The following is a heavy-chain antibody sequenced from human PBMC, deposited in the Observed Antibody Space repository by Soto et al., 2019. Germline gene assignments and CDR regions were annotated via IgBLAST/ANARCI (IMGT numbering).Heavy chain of an antibody. J-gene: IGHJ4*02. Sequence: SETLSLTCSVSGDSINSRYWSWIRQPPGKGLEWIGYIDYVGSTNYAPSLQSRVTMLVDTSKNQVSLKLRYVTAADTAVYYCVRQRGNYFDFWGQGTLVTVSS. CDR1: GDSINSRY. CDR3: VRQRGNYFDF. D-gene: IGHD3-10*01. V-gene: IGHV4-59*11. CDR2: IDYVGST.